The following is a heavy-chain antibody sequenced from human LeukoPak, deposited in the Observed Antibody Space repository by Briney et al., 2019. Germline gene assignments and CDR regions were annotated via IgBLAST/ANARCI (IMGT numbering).Heavy chain of an antibody. CDR3: ARYSGTYYHY. D-gene: IGHD1-26*01. CDR1: GDSISNYY. Sequence: SETLSLTCTVSGDSISNYYWSWIRQPPGKGLEWIGYIHYSGSTKYNPSLNSRLTISVDTSKNQSSLKLSSVTAADTAVYYCARYSGTYYHYWGQGTLVAVSS. J-gene: IGHJ4*02. CDR2: IHYSGST. V-gene: IGHV4-59*01.